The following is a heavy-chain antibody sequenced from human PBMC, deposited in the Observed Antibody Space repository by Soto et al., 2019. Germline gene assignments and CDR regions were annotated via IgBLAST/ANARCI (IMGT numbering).Heavy chain of an antibody. V-gene: IGHV3-15*01. CDR2: IKSKTDGGTT. Sequence: PGGSLRLSCAASGFTFSNAWMSWVRQAPGKGLEWVGRIKSKTDGGTTDYAAPVKGRFTISRDDSKNTLYLQMNSLKTEDTAVYYCTTDSYVFGPGAFDIWGQGTMVTVSS. J-gene: IGHJ3*02. CDR3: TTDSYVFGPGAFDI. D-gene: IGHD3-16*01. CDR1: GFTFSNAW.